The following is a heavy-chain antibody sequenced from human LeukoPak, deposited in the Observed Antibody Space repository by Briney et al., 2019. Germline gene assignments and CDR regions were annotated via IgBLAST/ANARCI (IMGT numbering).Heavy chain of an antibody. Sequence: GGSLRLSCAASGFTFRSYAMSWVRQAPGKGLEWVSAISGSGGYTYYADSVKGRFTISRDNSKNTLYLQMNSLRAEDTAVYYCARDSYFDWFDPWGQGTLVTVSS. J-gene: IGHJ5*02. D-gene: IGHD3-9*01. CDR3: ARDSYFDWFDP. V-gene: IGHV3-23*01. CDR2: ISGSGGYT. CDR1: GFTFRSYA.